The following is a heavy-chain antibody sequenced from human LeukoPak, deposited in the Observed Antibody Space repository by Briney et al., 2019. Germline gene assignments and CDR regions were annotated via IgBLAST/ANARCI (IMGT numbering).Heavy chain of an antibody. CDR2: ISSSSSYI. CDR3: ARDGQQLSPPEFDY. CDR1: GFTFRSYS. D-gene: IGHD5-18*01. V-gene: IGHV3-21*01. Sequence: GGSLRLSCAASGFTFRSYSMNWVRQAPGKGLEWVSSISSSSSYIYYADSVKGRFTISRDNAKNSLYLQMNSLRAKDTAVYYCARDGQQLSPPEFDYWGQGTLVTVSS. J-gene: IGHJ4*02.